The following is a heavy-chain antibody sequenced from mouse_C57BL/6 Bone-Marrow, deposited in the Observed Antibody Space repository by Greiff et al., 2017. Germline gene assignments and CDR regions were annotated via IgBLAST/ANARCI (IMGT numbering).Heavy chain of an antibody. CDR3: ARHDEYDGGFAY. V-gene: IGHV5-2*01. Sequence: EVQLQESGGGLVQPGESLKLSCESTEYEFPSHDMSWVRKTPEKRLELVAAINSDGGSTYYPDTMERRFILSRDNTNKTLYLQMSSLRSEDTALYYCARHDEYDGGFAYWGQGTLVTVSA. J-gene: IGHJ3*01. D-gene: IGHD2-4*01. CDR1: EYEFPSHD. CDR2: INSDGGST.